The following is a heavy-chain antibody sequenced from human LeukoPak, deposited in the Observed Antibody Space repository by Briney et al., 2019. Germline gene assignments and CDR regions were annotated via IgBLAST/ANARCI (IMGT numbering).Heavy chain of an antibody. D-gene: IGHD5-12*01. CDR2: IKQDGSEK. Sequence: GGSLRLSCAASGFTFSRFWMSWVRQAPGKGLEWVANIKQDGSEKYYVDSVKARFTISRDNAKNSLYLQMNSLRAEDTAVFYCARDGTYTDYDPDFDIWGQGTLVTVSS. V-gene: IGHV3-7*04. CDR3: ARDGTYTDYDPDFDI. CDR1: GFTFSRFW. J-gene: IGHJ4*02.